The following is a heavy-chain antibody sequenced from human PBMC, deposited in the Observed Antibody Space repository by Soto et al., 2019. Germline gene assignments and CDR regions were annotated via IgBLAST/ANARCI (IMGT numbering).Heavy chain of an antibody. Sequence: KPSETLSLTCAVYGGSFSGYYWSWIRQPPGKGLEWIGYIYYSGSTNYNPSLKSRVTISVDTSKNQFSLKLSSVTAADTAVYYCARVGGSRPVWLQPYYFDYWGQGTLVTV. CDR3: ARVGGSRPVWLQPYYFDY. D-gene: IGHD3-16*01. CDR1: GGSFSGYY. CDR2: IYYSGST. J-gene: IGHJ4*02. V-gene: IGHV4-59*01.